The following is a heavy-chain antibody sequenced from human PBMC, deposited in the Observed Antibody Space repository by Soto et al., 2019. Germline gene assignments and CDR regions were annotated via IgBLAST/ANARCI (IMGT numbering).Heavy chain of an antibody. Sequence: QVQLQESGPGLVKPSDTLSLTCTVSGGSISSYYWSWIRQPAGKGLEWIGRISTSGSTKYNPSLKSRVTMSVDTSKNQFSLKLSSVTAADTAVYYCAIVGYYSDSSGYYYSEYFPHWGRGTLLTVSS. CDR1: GGSISSYY. J-gene: IGHJ1*01. CDR3: AIVGYYSDSSGYYYSEYFPH. V-gene: IGHV4-4*07. CDR2: ISTSGST. D-gene: IGHD3-22*01.